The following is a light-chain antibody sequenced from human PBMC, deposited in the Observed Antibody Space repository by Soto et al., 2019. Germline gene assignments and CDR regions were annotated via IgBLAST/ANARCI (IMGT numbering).Light chain of an antibody. V-gene: IGKV1-5*01. Sequence: DIPMTQSPSTLSASVGDRVTITCRASQNINNWMAWYHQKPGEAPKLLIYDAFSLQTGVPFTFSGSGSGTEFSLTISSLQPDDFGTYYCQQYHTFPPPFGGGTKV. CDR3: QQYHTFPPP. CDR1: QNINNW. CDR2: DAF. J-gene: IGKJ4*01.